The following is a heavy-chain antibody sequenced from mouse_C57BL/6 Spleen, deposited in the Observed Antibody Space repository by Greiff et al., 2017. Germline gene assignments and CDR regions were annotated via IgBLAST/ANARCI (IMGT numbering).Heavy chain of an antibody. J-gene: IGHJ2*01. CDR2: ICSGGSYT. CDR1: GFTFSSYG. D-gene: IGHD1-1*01. V-gene: IGHV5-6*01. Sequence: EVKLVESGGDLVKPGGSLKLSCAASGFTFSSYGMSWVRQTPDKRLEWVATICSGGSYTYYPDSVKGRFTISRDNAKSTLYMQMSSLKSEDTAVYYCAREFTPVVADYWGQGTTLTVSA. CDR3: AREFTPVVADY.